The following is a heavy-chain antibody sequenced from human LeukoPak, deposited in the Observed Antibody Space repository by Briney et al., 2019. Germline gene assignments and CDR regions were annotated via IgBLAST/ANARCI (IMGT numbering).Heavy chain of an antibody. V-gene: IGHV4-34*01. CDR2: INHSGST. CDR3: ARDRPAASDY. CDR1: GGSFSGYY. D-gene: IGHD6-13*01. Sequence: PSETLSLTCAVYGGSFSGYYWSWIRQPPGKGLEWIGEINHSGSTNYNPSLKSRVTISVDTSKNQFSLKLSSVTAADTAVYYCARDRPAASDYWGQGTLVTVSS. J-gene: IGHJ4*02.